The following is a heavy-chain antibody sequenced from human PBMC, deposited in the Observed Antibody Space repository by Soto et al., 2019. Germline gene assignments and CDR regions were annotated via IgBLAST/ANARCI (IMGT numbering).Heavy chain of an antibody. D-gene: IGHD4-17*01. Sequence: LRLSCAASGFTFSTYPMTWVRQAPGRGLELVAAVSDSGAKTYYPDSMKGRFTISRDNSKNTVYLQMNSLRAEDTAVYYCAKILSTVINYYYGMDVWGRGTTVTVSS. CDR1: GFTFSTYP. CDR3: AKILSTVINYYYGMDV. J-gene: IGHJ6*02. CDR2: VSDSGAKT. V-gene: IGHV3-23*01.